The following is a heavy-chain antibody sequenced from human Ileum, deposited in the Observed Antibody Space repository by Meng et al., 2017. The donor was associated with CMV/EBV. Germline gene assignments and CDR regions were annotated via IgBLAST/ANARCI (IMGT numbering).Heavy chain of an antibody. CDR2: IGWNGDSK. CDR3: VRRNGYLFDY. V-gene: IGHV3-9*01. CDR1: GFTFHDYV. Sequence: SLKISCAASGFTFHDYVIYWVRQAPGKGLEWVSSIGWNGDSKGFGDSVKGRFTISRDNAKNSLFLQMNGLRADDTALYYCVRRNGYLFDYWGQGTLVTVSS. D-gene: IGHD5-24*01. J-gene: IGHJ4*02.